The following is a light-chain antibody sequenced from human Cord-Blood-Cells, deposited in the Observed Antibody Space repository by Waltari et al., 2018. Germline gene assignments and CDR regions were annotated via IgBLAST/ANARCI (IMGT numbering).Light chain of an antibody. CDR3: QQYYSTPIT. J-gene: IGKJ5*01. Sequence: DIVMTQSPASLAVSLGERATINCKSGTSVLYSSNNKNYLAWYQQKPGQPPKLLIYWASTRETGVPDRFSGSGSGTDFTLTISSLQAEDVAVYYCQQYYSTPITFGQGTRLEIK. CDR1: TSVLYSSNNKNY. CDR2: WAS. V-gene: IGKV4-1*01.